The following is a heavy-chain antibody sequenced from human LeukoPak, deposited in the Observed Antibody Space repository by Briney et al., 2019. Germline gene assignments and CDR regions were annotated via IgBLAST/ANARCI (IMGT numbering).Heavy chain of an antibody. J-gene: IGHJ6*03. CDR3: ARDLLISSGSYYYYYYMDF. D-gene: IGHD6-6*01. V-gene: IGHV3-53*01. Sequence: PGGSLRLSCAAPGFTVSSNYMSWVRQAPGRGLEWVSVIYSGGSTYYADSVKGRFTISGDNSKNTLYLQINSLRAEDTAVYYCARDLLISSGSYYYYYYMDFWGKGTTVTVSS. CDR2: IYSGGST. CDR1: GFTVSSNY.